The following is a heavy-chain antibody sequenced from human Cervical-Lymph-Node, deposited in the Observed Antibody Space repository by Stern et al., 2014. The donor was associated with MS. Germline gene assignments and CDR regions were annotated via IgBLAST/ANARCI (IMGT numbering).Heavy chain of an antibody. CDR2: IYPGYSDT. CDR3: AALVRGSYFY. CDR1: GYSFTLYW. J-gene: IGHJ4*02. D-gene: IGHD1-26*01. Sequence: EVQLEESGAEMKKPGESLKISCKGSGYSFTLYWIGWVRQMPGKGLEWMRIIYPGYSDTRYSPSFQGQVTISADKSNSTAYLQWSSLKASDTAMYYCAALVRGSYFYWGQGTLVTVSS. V-gene: IGHV5-51*01.